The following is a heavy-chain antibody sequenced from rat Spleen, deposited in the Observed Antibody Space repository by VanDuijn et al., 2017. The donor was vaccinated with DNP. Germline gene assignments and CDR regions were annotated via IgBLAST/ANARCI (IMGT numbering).Heavy chain of an antibody. V-gene: IGHV5-20*01. J-gene: IGHJ2*01. CDR3: TTEAVFDY. CDR2: ISYNGGTP. Sequence: EVQLVESDGGLVQPGRSLKLSCAASGFTFSDYYFDWVRQAPTEGLEWVATISYNGGTPYYRDSVKGRFTISRDNAKSTLYLQMDSLRSEDTATYYCTTEAVFDYWGQGVMVTVSS. CDR1: GFTFSDYY.